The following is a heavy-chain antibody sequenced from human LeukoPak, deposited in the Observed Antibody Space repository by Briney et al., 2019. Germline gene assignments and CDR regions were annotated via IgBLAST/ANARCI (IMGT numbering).Heavy chain of an antibody. D-gene: IGHD6-19*01. Sequence: SQTLSLTCTVSGGYISSYYWSWIRQPPGKGLEWIGYIYYSGSTNYNPSLKSRVTISVDTSKNQFSLKLSSVTAADTAVYYCARLTSRGSGWGDFDYWGQGTLVTVSS. V-gene: IGHV4-59*08. CDR1: GGYISSYY. CDR3: ARLTSRGSGWGDFDY. CDR2: IYYSGST. J-gene: IGHJ4*02.